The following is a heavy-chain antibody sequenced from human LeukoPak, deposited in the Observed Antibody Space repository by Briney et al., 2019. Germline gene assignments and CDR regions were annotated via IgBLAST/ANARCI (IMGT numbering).Heavy chain of an antibody. CDR3: ARGRGWVDY. Sequence: GGSLRLSCAASGFTFSDYSMNWARQAPGKGLEWVASISISSDYIYYADSVKGRFTISRDNAKNSLYLQMNSLRAEDTAVYYCARGRGWVDYWGQGTLVTVSS. D-gene: IGHD3-16*01. CDR1: GFTFSDYS. V-gene: IGHV3-21*01. J-gene: IGHJ4*02. CDR2: ISISSDYI.